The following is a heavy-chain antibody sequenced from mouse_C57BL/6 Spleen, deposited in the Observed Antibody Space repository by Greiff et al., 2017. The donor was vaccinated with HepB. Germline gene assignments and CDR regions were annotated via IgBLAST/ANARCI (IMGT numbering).Heavy chain of an antibody. CDR1: GYTFTDYY. CDR3: ARRDYDVDWYFDV. V-gene: IGHV1-26*01. Sequence: VQLKQSGPELVKPGASVKISCKASGYTFTDYYMNWVKQSHGKSLEWIGDINPNNGGTSYNQKFKGKATLTVDKSSSTAYMELRSLTSEDSAVYYCARRDYDVDWYFDVWGTGTTVTVSS. J-gene: IGHJ1*03. CDR2: INPNNGGT. D-gene: IGHD2-4*01.